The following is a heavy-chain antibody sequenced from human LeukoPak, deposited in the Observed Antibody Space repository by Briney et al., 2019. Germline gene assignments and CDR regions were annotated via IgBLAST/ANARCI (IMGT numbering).Heavy chain of an antibody. V-gene: IGHV3-30*02. CDR3: ARDLHGGYSSDY. D-gene: IGHD4-23*01. CDR2: MGYEGIHK. CDR1: GFTFNNFG. J-gene: IGHJ4*02. Sequence: GGSLRLSCAASGFTFNNFGMHGVRQAPGKGLEWVAFMGYEGIHKYYADSVKGRFTISKDNSKATLYLQMNSLRPEDTAVYYCARDLHGGYSSDYWGQGTLVTVSS.